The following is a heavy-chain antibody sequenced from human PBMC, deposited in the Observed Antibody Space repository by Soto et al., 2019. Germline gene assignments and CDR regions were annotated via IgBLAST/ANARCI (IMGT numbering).Heavy chain of an antibody. J-gene: IGHJ6*02. D-gene: IGHD2-2*01. CDR1: GYTFTSYH. CDR2: INPIGGST. CDR3: AGMSTSSSLNPYYYGIDV. Sequence: SVKFSLKESGYTFTSYHVHWVRQAPGQGLDCIGMINPIGGSTNYAQKFQGRVTMTRDKSTSTVYMELSSLRSEDTAVYYCAGMSTSSSLNPYYYGIDVWGQWTTVTVSS. V-gene: IGHV1-46*01.